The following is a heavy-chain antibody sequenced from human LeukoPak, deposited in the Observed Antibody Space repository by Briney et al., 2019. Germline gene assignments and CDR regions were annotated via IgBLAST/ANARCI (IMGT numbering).Heavy chain of an antibody. D-gene: IGHD6-13*01. V-gene: IGHV3-23*01. J-gene: IGHJ5*02. CDR3: AKDYRYAIAAPGRQYNWFDR. Sequence: PVGSLRLSCAASGFTFSSYAMSWVRQAPRKGLEWVTAISGSGGSTYYADSVKGRFTSSRDDCKGTLELGMQSLRAENTAVYYCAKDYRYAIAAPGRQYNWFDRWGQGTRVTVSS. CDR1: GFTFSSYA. CDR2: ISGSGGST.